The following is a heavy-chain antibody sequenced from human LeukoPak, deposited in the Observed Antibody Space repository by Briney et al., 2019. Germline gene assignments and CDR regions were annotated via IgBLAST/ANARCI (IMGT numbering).Heavy chain of an antibody. Sequence: EYLKISCKASRHSFTNYWIGRVRQMPGKGLEWMGLVHPADSQIIYSPSFQGQVTISADTSISTVYLQWSSLKASDTAIYYCARLYYYSSEFYPWVQGTLVIVSS. V-gene: IGHV5-51*01. D-gene: IGHD3-22*01. CDR2: VHPADSQI. CDR1: RHSFTNYW. CDR3: ARLYYYSSEFYP. J-gene: IGHJ5*02.